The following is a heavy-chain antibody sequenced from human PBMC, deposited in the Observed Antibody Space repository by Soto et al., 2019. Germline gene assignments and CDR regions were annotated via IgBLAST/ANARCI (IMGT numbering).Heavy chain of an antibody. CDR3: ARDMTTVTTYPY. D-gene: IGHD4-17*01. CDR1: GGSFNSYY. J-gene: IGHJ4*02. CDR2: INHSGST. V-gene: IGHV4-34*01. Sequence: QVQLQQWGAGLLKPSETLSLTCAVYGGSFNSYYWSWIRQPPGKGLEWIGEINHSGSTNYNPSLKRRVTISVDTSKNQFSLKMSSVTAADTAVYYCARDMTTVTTYPYWGQGTLVTVSS.